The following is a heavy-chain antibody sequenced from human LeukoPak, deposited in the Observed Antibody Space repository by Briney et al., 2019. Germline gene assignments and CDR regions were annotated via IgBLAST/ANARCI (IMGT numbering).Heavy chain of an antibody. CDR1: GDSLDGHY. J-gene: IGHJ3*02. V-gene: IGHV4-4*07. Sequence: SETLSLTCTVSGDSLDGHYWYWIRQPAGKGLEWIGRIYSSGSRNYAPSLKSRVTMSIDTSKKSLSLKLNTATAADTAVYYCARLNGDGFDIWGQGAKVTVSP. D-gene: IGHD2-8*01. CDR2: IYSSGSR. CDR3: ARLNGDGFDI.